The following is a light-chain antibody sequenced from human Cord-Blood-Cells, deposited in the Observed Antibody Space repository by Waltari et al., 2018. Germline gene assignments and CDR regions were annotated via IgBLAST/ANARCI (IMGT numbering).Light chain of an antibody. CDR3: MQALQTPPFT. V-gene: IGKV2-28*01. J-gene: IGKJ3*01. CDR1: QSLLHSNGYNY. CDR2: LGS. Sequence: IVMTQSPLSLPVTPGDPASISCRSSQSLLHSNGYNYLYWYLQKPGQSPQLLIYLGSNRAAGVHDRFSGSGSGTDFTLKISRVEAEDVGVYYCMQALQTPPFTFGPGTKVDIK.